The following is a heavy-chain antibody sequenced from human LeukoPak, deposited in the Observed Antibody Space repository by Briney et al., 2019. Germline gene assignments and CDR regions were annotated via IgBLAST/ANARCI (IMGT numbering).Heavy chain of an antibody. CDR2: IKQDGSEK. D-gene: IGHD4-17*01. Sequence: GGSLRLSCAASGFTFSSYAMSWVRQAPGKGLEWVANIKQDGSEKYYVDSVKGRFTISRDNAKNSLYLQMNSLRAEDTAVYYCARAVSGDDDAFDIWGQGTMATVSS. CDR1: GFTFSSYA. J-gene: IGHJ3*02. V-gene: IGHV3-7*01. CDR3: ARAVSGDDDAFDI.